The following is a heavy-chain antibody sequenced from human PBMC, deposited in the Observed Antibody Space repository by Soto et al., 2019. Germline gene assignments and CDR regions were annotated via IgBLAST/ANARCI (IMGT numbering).Heavy chain of an antibody. J-gene: IGHJ3*01. CDR1: GGSIRGYY. V-gene: IGHV4-59*08. D-gene: IGHD3-9*01. Sequence: SETLSLTCTVSGGSIRGYYWSWIRQSPEKGLEYIGYISYSGSTNYNPSLKSRVTTSLDTSKNQFSLKLSSVTAADTAIYYCASLNFDILTGYYAFDLWGQGTMVTVSS. CDR2: ISYSGST. CDR3: ASLNFDILTGYYAFDL.